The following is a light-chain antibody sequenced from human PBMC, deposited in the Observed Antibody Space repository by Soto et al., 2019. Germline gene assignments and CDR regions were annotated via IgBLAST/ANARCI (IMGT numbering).Light chain of an antibody. CDR1: QSISTF. CDR2: AAS. CDR3: QQIYSTPWT. V-gene: IGKV1-39*01. Sequence: DIQMTQSPASLSASVGDRVTVTCRASQSISTFLNWYQQKPGKAPNLLIYAASSLPSGVPSRFSGSGSGTDFTLTISSLQPEDFATYFCQQIYSTPWTFGRGTKVEIK. J-gene: IGKJ1*01.